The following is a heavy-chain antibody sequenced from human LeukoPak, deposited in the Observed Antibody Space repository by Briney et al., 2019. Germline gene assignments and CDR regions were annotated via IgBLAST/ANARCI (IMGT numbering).Heavy chain of an antibody. V-gene: IGHV3-21*01. J-gene: IGHJ4*02. CDR2: ISSSSSSM. CDR1: GFTFSSCS. D-gene: IGHD3-3*01. CDR3: ASVYDFWSGGY. Sequence: GGSLRLSCAASGFTFSSCSMNWVRQAPGKGLEWVSSISSSSSSMYYADSVKGRFTISRDNAKNSLYLQMNNLRAEDTAVYYCASVYDFWSGGYWGQGTLVTVSS.